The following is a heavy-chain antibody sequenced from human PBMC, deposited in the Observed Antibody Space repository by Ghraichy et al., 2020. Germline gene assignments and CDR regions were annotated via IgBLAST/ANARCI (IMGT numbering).Heavy chain of an antibody. CDR1: GGTFSSYA. D-gene: IGHD6-13*01. CDR2: IIPIFGTA. V-gene: IGHV1-69*13. CDR3: ARGVLTNGIAAAGTGIDY. J-gene: IGHJ4*02. Sequence: SVKVSCKASGGTFSSYAISWVRQAPGQGLEWMGGIIPIFGTANYAQKFQGRVTITADESTSTAYMELSSLRSEDTAVYYCARGVLTNGIAAAGTGIDYWGQGTLVTVSS.